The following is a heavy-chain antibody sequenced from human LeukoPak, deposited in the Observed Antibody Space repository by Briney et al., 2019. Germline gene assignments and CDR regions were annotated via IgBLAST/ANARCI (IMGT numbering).Heavy chain of an antibody. J-gene: IGHJ6*03. CDR1: GGSISSGDYY. V-gene: IGHV4-30-4*08. Sequence: PSQTLSLTCTVSGGSISSGDYYWSWIRQPPGKGLEWIGYIYYSGSTNYNPSLKSRVTISVDTSKNQFSLKLSSVTAADTAVYYCARVADYDFWSGPTGYMDVWGKGTTVTVS. D-gene: IGHD3-3*01. CDR2: IYYSGST. CDR3: ARVADYDFWSGPTGYMDV.